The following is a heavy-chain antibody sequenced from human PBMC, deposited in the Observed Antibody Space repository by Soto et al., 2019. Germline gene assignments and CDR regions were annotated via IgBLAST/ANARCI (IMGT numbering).Heavy chain of an antibody. V-gene: IGHV3-15*01. Sequence: EVQLVESGGGLVEPGGSLRLSCAASGVTVSNDWMSWVRQAPGKGLEGVGRIKMKTEGGTTDYAAPVKGRFIISRDDSKNTLYLQMNSLKTEDTAVYYCTTGRYNGRWGQGTLVIVSS. D-gene: IGHD1-20*01. CDR3: TTGRYNGR. J-gene: IGHJ4*02. CDR2: IKMKTEGGTT. CDR1: GVTVSNDW.